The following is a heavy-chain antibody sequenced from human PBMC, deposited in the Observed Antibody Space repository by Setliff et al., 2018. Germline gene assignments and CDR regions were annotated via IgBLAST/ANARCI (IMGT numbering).Heavy chain of an antibody. CDR1: GGTFNTYG. D-gene: IGHD3-10*01. Sequence: AVKVSCKASGGTFNTYGLSWVRQAPGQGLEWMGGIIPIIGEQNYAQKFQGRVTITADESTSTAYMELRSLKSEDTAVYYCAREALQRAGLYFFDIWGQGMLVTIS. CDR2: IIPIIGEQ. J-gene: IGHJ4*02. CDR3: AREALQRAGLYFFDI. V-gene: IGHV1-69*13.